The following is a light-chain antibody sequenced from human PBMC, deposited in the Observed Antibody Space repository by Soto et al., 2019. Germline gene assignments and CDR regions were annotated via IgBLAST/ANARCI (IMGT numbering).Light chain of an antibody. CDR1: QIVNSNY. V-gene: IGKV3-20*01. Sequence: ETVLTQSPCTLSLSPGEGATLSCRASQIVNSNYLAWYQQKPGQAPRLLIYGVSSRATGIPDRFSGSGSGTDFTLTISRLEPEDFAVYYCQQYASSPRTFGQGTKVEIK. CDR2: GVS. J-gene: IGKJ1*01. CDR3: QQYASSPRT.